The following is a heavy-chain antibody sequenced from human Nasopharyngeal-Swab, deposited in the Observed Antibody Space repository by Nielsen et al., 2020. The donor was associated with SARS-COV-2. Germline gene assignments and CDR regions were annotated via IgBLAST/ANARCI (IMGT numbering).Heavy chain of an antibody. CDR3: AKDTSSYISGWFDP. J-gene: IGHJ5*02. CDR2: ISWNSGSI. CDR1: GFTFDDYA. Sequence: GGSLRLSCAASGFTFDDYAMHWVRQAPGKGLEWVSGISWNSGSIGYADSVKGRFTISRDNAKNSLYLQMNSLRAEGTALYYCAKDTSSYISGWFDPWGQGTLVTVSS. D-gene: IGHD6-13*01. V-gene: IGHV3-9*01.